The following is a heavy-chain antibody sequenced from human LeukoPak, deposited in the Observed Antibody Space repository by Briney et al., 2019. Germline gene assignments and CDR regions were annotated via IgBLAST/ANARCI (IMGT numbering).Heavy chain of an antibody. J-gene: IGHJ5*02. CDR3: ARDINGYYYDSHGYYPTDL. V-gene: IGHV1-18*01. CDR1: GYIFTSYG. Sequence: ASVKVSCKASGYIFTSYGISRVRQAPGQGLEWMGWISVYNGNTNYPQRLQGRVTMTTDTSTTTAYMELRSLRSDDTAVYYCARDINGYYYDSHGYYPTDLSGQGTLVTVSS. D-gene: IGHD3-22*01. CDR2: ISVYNGNT.